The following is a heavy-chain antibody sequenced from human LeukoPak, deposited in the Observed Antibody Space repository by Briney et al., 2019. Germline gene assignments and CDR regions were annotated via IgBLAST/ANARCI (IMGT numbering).Heavy chain of an antibody. V-gene: IGHV1-8*01. J-gene: IGHJ6*03. CDR3: ARGRYYDGSGSYYDMDV. Sequence: GASVKVSCKASGYTFTSYDINWVRQATGQGLEWMGWMNPNSGNTGYAQKFQGRVTMTRNTSISTAYMELSSLRSEDTAVYYCARGRYYDGSGSYYDMDVWGKGTTVTISS. D-gene: IGHD3-10*01. CDR1: GYTFTSYD. CDR2: MNPNSGNT.